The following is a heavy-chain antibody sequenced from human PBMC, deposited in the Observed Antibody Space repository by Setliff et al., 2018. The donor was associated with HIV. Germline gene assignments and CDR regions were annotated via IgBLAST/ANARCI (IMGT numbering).Heavy chain of an antibody. J-gene: IGHJ4*02. Sequence: GGSLRLSCAASGFTFRSYGMHWVRQAPGKGLEWVAIIWYDGSNEYYADSVKGRFTISRDNSKNTLYLQMNSLRAEDTAVYYCGKSSSSGWYEGWVDSWGQGTLVTVSS. V-gene: IGHV3-33*06. CDR1: GFTFRSYG. CDR2: IWYDGSNE. CDR3: GKSSSSGWYEGWVDS. D-gene: IGHD6-19*01.